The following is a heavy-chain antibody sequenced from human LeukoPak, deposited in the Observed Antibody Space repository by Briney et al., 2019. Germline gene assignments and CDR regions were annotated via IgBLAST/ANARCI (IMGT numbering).Heavy chain of an antibody. CDR3: ARDRGYGLYYFDY. Sequence: GGSLRLSCAASGFTFSSYSMNWFRQAPGKGLEWVSYISSSSSTIYYADSVKGRFTISRDNAKNSLYLQMNSLRVEDTAVYYCARDRGYGLYYFDYWGQGTLVTVSS. D-gene: IGHD5-18*01. V-gene: IGHV3-48*01. CDR2: ISSSSSTI. J-gene: IGHJ4*02. CDR1: GFTFSSYS.